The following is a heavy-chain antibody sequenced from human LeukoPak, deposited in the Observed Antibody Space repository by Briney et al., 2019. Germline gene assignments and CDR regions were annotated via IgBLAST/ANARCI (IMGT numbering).Heavy chain of an antibody. V-gene: IGHV4-59*08. Sequence: PSETLSLTCTVSGGSISSYYWSWIRQPPGKGLEWIGYIYYSGSTNYNPSLKSRVTISVDTSKNQFSLKLSSVTAADTAVYYCATTSREGYNSGAFDIWGQGTMVTVSS. CDR2: IYYSGST. CDR3: ATTSREGYNSGAFDI. D-gene: IGHD5-24*01. CDR1: GGSISSYY. J-gene: IGHJ3*02.